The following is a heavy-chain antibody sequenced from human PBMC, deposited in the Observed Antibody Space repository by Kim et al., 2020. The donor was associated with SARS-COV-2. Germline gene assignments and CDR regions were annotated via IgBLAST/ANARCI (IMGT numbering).Heavy chain of an antibody. CDR3: ARDSVTGTDSSQNHFDY. V-gene: IGHV3-48*03. Sequence: GGSLRLSCVASGFTFSNYEINWVRQAPGKGLEWISYIRHTSSYIYYADSVKGRFTISRDNTKNSVYLQMESLTVEDTGHYYCARDSVTGTDSSQNHFDYWGQGTLVTVSS. CDR2: IRHTSSYI. D-gene: IGHD1-7*01. J-gene: IGHJ4*02. CDR1: GFTFSNYE.